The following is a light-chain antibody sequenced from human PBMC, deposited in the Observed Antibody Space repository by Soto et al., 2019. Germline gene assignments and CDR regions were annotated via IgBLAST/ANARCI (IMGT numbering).Light chain of an antibody. J-gene: IGLJ3*02. CDR3: CSYAGSYTWV. Sequence: QSGLTQPRSVSGSPGQSVTISCTGTSSDVGGYNYVSWYQHHPGKAPKLMIYDVSKRPSGVPDRFSGSKSGNTASLTISGLQAEDEADYYCCSYAGSYTWVFGGGTKLTVL. CDR1: SSDVGGYNY. V-gene: IGLV2-11*01. CDR2: DVS.